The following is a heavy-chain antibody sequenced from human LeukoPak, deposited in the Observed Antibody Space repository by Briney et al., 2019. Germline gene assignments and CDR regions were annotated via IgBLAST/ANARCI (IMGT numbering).Heavy chain of an antibody. CDR2: IYYSGST. V-gene: IGHV4-39*01. CDR3: ARREGGFDP. CDR1: GVSHSSTSYF. J-gene: IGHJ5*02. Sequence: SETLSLTCTVSGVSHSSTSYFWGWIRQPPGRGLEWIGGIYYSGSTYYNPSLKSRVTISVHSSKNQFSLELTSVTAADPAVYYCARREGGFDPWGKGTLVTVSS. D-gene: IGHD3-16*01.